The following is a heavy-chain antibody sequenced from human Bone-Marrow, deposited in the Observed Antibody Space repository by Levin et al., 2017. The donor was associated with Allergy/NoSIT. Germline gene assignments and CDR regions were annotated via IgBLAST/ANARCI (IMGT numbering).Heavy chain of an antibody. J-gene: IGHJ4*02. CDR1: GFTFSNYA. Sequence: GESLKISCASSGFTFSNYAMSWVRQAPGKGLEWVSGISGSGDSTYDGDSVKGRFTISRDNSKNTLYLQMNSLRAEDTAVYYCAKDRDFYGSGSLGNWGQGTLVTVSS. D-gene: IGHD3-10*01. CDR2: ISGSGDST. V-gene: IGHV3-23*01. CDR3: AKDRDFYGSGSLGN.